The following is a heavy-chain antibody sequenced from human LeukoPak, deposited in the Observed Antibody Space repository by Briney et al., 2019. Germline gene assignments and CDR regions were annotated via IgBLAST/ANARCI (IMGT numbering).Heavy chain of an antibody. Sequence: ASVKVSCKASGYTFIDYYMHWVRQAPGQGVEWMGRINPSSGGTNYAQKFQGRVTMTRDTSISTAYMELRRLRSDDTAVCYCARDDNSGYYSGPWGQGTLVTVSS. J-gene: IGHJ5*02. CDR3: ARDDNSGYYSGP. CDR2: INPSSGGT. V-gene: IGHV1-2*06. D-gene: IGHD3-22*01. CDR1: GYTFIDYY.